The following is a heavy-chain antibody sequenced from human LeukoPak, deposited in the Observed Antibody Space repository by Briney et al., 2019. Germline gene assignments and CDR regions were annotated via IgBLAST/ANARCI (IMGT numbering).Heavy chain of an antibody. V-gene: IGHV4-38-2*01. Sequence: SETLSLTCAVSGYSISSGVYWGWIRQPPGKGLEWIGSIYHSGSTYYNPSLKSRVTISVDTSKNQFSLKLSSVTAADTAVYYCARAIYSYGYFDQWGKGTLVTVSS. J-gene: IGHJ4*02. D-gene: IGHD5-18*01. CDR1: GYSISSGVY. CDR3: ARAIYSYGYFDQ. CDR2: IYHSGST.